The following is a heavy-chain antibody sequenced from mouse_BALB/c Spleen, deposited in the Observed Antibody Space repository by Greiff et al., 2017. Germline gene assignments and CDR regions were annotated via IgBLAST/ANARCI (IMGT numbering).Heavy chain of an antibody. CDR3: ARDQGYYAMDY. J-gene: IGHJ4*01. CDR2: IWGDGST. CDR1: GFSLTGYG. D-gene: IGHD3-2*02. V-gene: IGHV2-6-7*01. Sequence: VHLVESGPGLVAPSQSLSITCTVSGFSLTGYGVNWVRQPPGKGLEWLGMIWGDGSTDYNSARKSRLSISKDNSKNQVFLKMNSLQTDDTARYYCARDQGYYAMDYWGQGTSVTVSS.